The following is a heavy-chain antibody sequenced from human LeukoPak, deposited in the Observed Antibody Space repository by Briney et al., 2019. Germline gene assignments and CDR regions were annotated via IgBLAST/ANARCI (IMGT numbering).Heavy chain of an antibody. CDR3: ARPLQYSGSPI. D-gene: IGHD1-26*01. J-gene: IGHJ3*02. CDR1: GFTFSSYG. Sequence: GSLRLSCAASGFTFSSYGMHWIRQPPGKGLEWIGEINHSGSTNYNPSLKSRVTISVDTSKNQFSLKLSSVTAADTAVYYCARPLQYSGSPIWGQGTMVTVSS. V-gene: IGHV4-34*01. CDR2: INHSGST.